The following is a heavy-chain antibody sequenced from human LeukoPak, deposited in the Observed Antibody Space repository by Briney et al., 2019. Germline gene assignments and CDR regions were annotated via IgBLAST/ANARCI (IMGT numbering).Heavy chain of an antibody. Sequence: PGRSLRLSCAASGFTFSSYGMHWVRQAPGKGLEWVAVISYDGSNKYYADSVKGRFTISRDNSKNTLYLQMNSLRAEDTAVYYCARRKTPYYYYIDVWGKGTTVTVSS. J-gene: IGHJ6*03. D-gene: IGHD1-14*01. CDR1: GFTFSSYG. CDR3: ARRKTPYYYYIDV. V-gene: IGHV3-30*03. CDR2: ISYDGSNK.